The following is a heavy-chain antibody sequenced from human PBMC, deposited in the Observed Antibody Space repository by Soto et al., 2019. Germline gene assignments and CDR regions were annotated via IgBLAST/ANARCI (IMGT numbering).Heavy chain of an antibody. D-gene: IGHD2-15*01. Sequence: PGGSLRLSCAASGFTFSSYAMSWVRQAPGKGLEWVAVVTGSGDKSNYADSVKGRFTVSRDNSKNTLYLQMDSLRAEDTAVYYCQSYCSGGSCFRTNAFAFWGQGTMVTVS. CDR1: GFTFSSYA. V-gene: IGHV3-23*01. J-gene: IGHJ3*01. CDR3: QSYCSGGSCFRTNAFAF. CDR2: VTGSGDKS.